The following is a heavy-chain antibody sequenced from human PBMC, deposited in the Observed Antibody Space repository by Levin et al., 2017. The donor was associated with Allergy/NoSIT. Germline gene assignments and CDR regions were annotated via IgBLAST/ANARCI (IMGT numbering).Heavy chain of an antibody. D-gene: IGHD3-3*01. CDR2: IYYSGST. CDR3: ARGFGGYYMSYDYGMDV. J-gene: IGHJ6*02. CDR1: GGSISSYY. Sequence: SETLSLTCTVSGGSISSYYWSWIRQPPGKGLEWIGYIYYSGSTNYNPSLKSRVTISVDTSKNQFSLKLSSVTAADTAVYYCARGFGGYYMSYDYGMDVWGQGTTVTVSS. V-gene: IGHV4-59*01.